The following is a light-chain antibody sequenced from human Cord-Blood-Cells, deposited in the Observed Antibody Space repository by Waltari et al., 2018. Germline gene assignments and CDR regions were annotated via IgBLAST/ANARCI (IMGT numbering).Light chain of an antibody. CDR3: MQALQTHT. Sequence: IVMTQSPLSLPVTPGEPASIPCRSSQSLLHSNGYNYLDWYLQKPGQSPQLLIYLGSNRASGVPDRFSGSGSGTDFTLKISRVEAEDVGVYYCMQALQTHTFGQGTKLEIK. CDR2: LGS. J-gene: IGKJ2*01. CDR1: QSLLHSNGYNY. V-gene: IGKV2-28*01.